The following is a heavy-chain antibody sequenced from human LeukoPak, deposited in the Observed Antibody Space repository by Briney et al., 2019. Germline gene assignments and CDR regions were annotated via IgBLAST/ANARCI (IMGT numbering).Heavy chain of an antibody. Sequence: GGSLRLFCAASGFTFSHFGMQWARQARGRGMEWVAVIWSDGTNVYYADSVKGRFSISRDNSKNSVSLQMNSLRAEDTAVYFCAKDAHTDFDYSISLQYWGQGTLVTVSS. CDR3: AKDAHTDFDYSISLQY. J-gene: IGHJ4*02. D-gene: IGHD4-11*01. V-gene: IGHV3-33*03. CDR1: GFTFSHFG. CDR2: IWSDGTNV.